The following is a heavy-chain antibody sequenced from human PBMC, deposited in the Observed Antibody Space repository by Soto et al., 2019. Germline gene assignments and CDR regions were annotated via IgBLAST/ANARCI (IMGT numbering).Heavy chain of an antibody. Sequence: ASVKVSCKASGYTFTSYGINWVRQAPGQGLEWMGWISAYNGNTHYAQKLQGRVTMTTDTSTSTAYMELRSLRSEDTAVYYCARPSAPIYSYGPDYGMDVWGQGTTVTVSS. CDR1: GYTFTSYG. D-gene: IGHD5-18*01. CDR3: ARPSAPIYSYGPDYGMDV. V-gene: IGHV1-18*01. CDR2: ISAYNGNT. J-gene: IGHJ6*02.